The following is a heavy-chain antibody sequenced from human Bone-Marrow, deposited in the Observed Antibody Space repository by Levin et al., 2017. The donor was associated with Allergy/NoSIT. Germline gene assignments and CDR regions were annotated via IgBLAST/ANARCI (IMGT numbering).Heavy chain of an antibody. D-gene: IGHD3-3*01. CDR1: GGSISSNNW. V-gene: IGHV4-4*02. CDR3: ARGNSVSEWSYHFDY. J-gene: IGHJ4*02. CDR2: IYHSGST. Sequence: SETLSLTCAVSGGSISSNNWWSWVRQPPGKGLEWIGEIYHSGSTNYNPSLKSRVTISVDKPKTQFSLKLNSVTAADTAVYYCARGNSVSEWSYHFDYWGQGMSVTVSS.